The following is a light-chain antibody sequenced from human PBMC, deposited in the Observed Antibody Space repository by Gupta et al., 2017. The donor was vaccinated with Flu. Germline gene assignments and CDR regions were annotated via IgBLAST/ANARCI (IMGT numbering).Light chain of an antibody. J-gene: IGKJ1*01. CDR3: QQSYSTPPT. CDR1: QSISSY. Sequence: DIQMTQSPSSLSASVGDRATITCRASQSISSYLNWYQQKPGKAPKLLIYAASSLQSGVPSRFSGRGSGTDFTLTISSLQPEDFATYYCQQSYSTPPTFGQGTQVEIK. V-gene: IGKV1-39*01. CDR2: AAS.